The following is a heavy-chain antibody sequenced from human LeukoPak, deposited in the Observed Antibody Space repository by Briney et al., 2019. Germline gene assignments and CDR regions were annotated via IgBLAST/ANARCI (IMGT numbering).Heavy chain of an antibody. V-gene: IGHV4-39*01. CDR1: GGSISSSSHY. CDR2: IYYSGST. J-gene: IGHJ6*03. CDR3: ARHQSYYYDYYMDV. Sequence: ASETLSLTCTVSGGSISSSSHYWGWTRQPPGKGLEWIGSIYYSGSTYYNPSLKSRVTISVDTSKNQFSLKLTSVTAADTAVYYCARHQSYYYDYYMDVWGKGTTVTISS.